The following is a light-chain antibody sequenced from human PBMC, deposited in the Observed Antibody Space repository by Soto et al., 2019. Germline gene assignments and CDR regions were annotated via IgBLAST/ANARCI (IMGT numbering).Light chain of an antibody. CDR1: QNVGSDY. Sequence: EIVLTQSPGTLSLSPGERATLSCRASQNVGSDYLAWYQQKPGQAPRLLVYGASSRATGIPDRFSGSGSGTDFTLTISRLEPEDFAVYYCQQCGTSPRTFGQGTKVESK. CDR3: QQCGTSPRT. J-gene: IGKJ1*01. CDR2: GAS. V-gene: IGKV3-20*01.